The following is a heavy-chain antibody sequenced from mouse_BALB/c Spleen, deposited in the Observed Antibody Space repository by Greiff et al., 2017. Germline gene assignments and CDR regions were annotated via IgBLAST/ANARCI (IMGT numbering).Heavy chain of an antibody. CDR2: IWGDGST. V-gene: IGHV2-6-7*01. J-gene: IGHJ3*01. CDR3: AREGYGNYPPFAY. Sequence: VNVVESGPGLVAPSQSLSITCTVSGFSLTGYGVNWVRQPPGKGLEWLGMIWGDGSTDYNSALKSRLSISKDNSKSQVFLKMNSLQTDDTARYYCAREGYGNYPPFAYWGQGTLVTVSA. D-gene: IGHD2-10*02. CDR1: GFSLTGYG.